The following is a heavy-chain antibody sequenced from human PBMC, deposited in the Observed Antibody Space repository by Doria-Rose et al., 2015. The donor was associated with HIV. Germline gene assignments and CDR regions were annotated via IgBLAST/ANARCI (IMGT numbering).Heavy chain of an antibody. Sequence: VQLQESGGGLVQPGGSLRLSCAASGFTFSNYAMNWVRQAPGKGLEWVSAIRGGGGVPLYAESVRGRFTISRDNSNNILYLQMNTLRAEDTAFYYCARDPDTNLARGRFDPWGQGTLVTVSS. CDR2: IRGGGGVP. CDR3: ARDPDTNLARGRFDP. CDR1: GFTFSNYA. J-gene: IGHJ5*02. D-gene: IGHD5-18*01. V-gene: IGHV3-23*01.